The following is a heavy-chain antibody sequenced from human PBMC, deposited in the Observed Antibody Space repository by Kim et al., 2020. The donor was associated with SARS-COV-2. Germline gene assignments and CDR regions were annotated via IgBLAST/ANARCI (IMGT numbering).Heavy chain of an antibody. CDR3: ARGHTMVRGRNPVIPYWFDP. Sequence: SVKVSCKASGGTFSSYAISWVRQAPGQGLEWMGGIIPIFGTANYAQKFQGRVTITADESTSTAYMELSSLRSEDTAVYYCARGHTMVRGRNPVIPYWFDPWGQGTLVTVSS. J-gene: IGHJ5*02. CDR2: IIPIFGTA. D-gene: IGHD3-10*01. V-gene: IGHV1-69*13. CDR1: GGTFSSYA.